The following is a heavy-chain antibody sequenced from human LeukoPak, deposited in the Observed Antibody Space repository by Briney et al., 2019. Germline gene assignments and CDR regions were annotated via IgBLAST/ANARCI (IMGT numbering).Heavy chain of an antibody. V-gene: IGHV3-11*06. CDR2: ISSSSSYI. CDR3: ARALKGVRRRLGGTTTFEDYYYMDV. J-gene: IGHJ6*03. Sequence: GGTLRLSCAASGFTFSNYYMSWIRQAPGKGQERVSYISSSSSYIYYADSVKGRFTISRDNAKNSLYLQMNSLRAEDTAVYYWARALKGVRRRLGGTTTFEDYYYMDVWGKGTTVTISS. D-gene: IGHD1-26*01. CDR1: GFTFSNYY.